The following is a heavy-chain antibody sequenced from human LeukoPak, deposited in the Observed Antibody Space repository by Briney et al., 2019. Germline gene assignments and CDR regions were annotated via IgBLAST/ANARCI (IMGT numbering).Heavy chain of an antibody. CDR2: TLYRSKWYN. V-gene: IGHV6-1*01. Sequence: SRTLSLTCAISGDSVSSNSAAWNWIRQSPSRGLEWLGRTLYRSKWYNEYAVSVQSRITINPDTSKNQFSLQLNSVAPEDTAVYYCARDLNTGLDYWGQGTLVTVSS. CDR1: GDSVSSNSAA. J-gene: IGHJ4*02. CDR3: ARDLNTGLDY. D-gene: IGHD4-11*01.